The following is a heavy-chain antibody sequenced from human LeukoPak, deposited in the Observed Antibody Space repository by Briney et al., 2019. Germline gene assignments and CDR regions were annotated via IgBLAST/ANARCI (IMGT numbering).Heavy chain of an antibody. V-gene: IGHV4-4*07. Sequence: SETLSLTCTVSGGFISNYYWSWIRQPAGKGLEWIGRINTSGSTNYNPSLKSRVTMSADTSKNQCSLRLSSVTATDTAVYYRARGRAVAEYWGQGTLVTVSS. D-gene: IGHD6-19*01. CDR2: INTSGST. CDR1: GGFISNYY. J-gene: IGHJ4*02. CDR3: ARGRAVAEY.